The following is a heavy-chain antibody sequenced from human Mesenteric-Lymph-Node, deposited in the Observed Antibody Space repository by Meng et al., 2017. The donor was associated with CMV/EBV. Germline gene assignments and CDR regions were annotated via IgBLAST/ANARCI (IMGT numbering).Heavy chain of an antibody. D-gene: IGHD3-10*01. V-gene: IGHV3-21*01. CDR1: GFSFSVYS. J-gene: IGHJ4*02. CDR2: ISNGGSYM. CDR3: ARGGAGSGTWWFGDS. Sequence: GESLKISCAASGFSFSVYSMNWVRQAPGKGLEWVSSISNGGSYMYYADSVKGRFTISRDDAQKSLYLQMNSLRVEDTAVYYCARGGAGSGTWWFGDSWGQGTLVTVSS.